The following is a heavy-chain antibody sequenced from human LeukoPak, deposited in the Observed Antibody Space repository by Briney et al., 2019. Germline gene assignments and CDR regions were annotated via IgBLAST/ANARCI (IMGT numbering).Heavy chain of an antibody. D-gene: IGHD6-19*01. V-gene: IGHV6-1*01. J-gene: IGHJ5*02. CDR2: TYYRSKWYN. CDR1: GDSVSSNSAA. Sequence: SQTLSLTCAISGDSVSSNSAAWNWVRQSPSRGLEWLGRTYYRSKWYNDYAVSVKSRITINPDTSKNQFSLQLNSVTPEDTAVYYCARGYSSGWYGVVGWFDPWGQGTLVTVSS. CDR3: ARGYSSGWYGVVGWFDP.